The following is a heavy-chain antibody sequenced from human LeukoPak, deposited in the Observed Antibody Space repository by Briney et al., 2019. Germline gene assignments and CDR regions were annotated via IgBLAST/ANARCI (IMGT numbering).Heavy chain of an antibody. V-gene: IGHV1-18*01. J-gene: IGHJ4*02. D-gene: IGHD3-10*01. CDR3: ARARGSGSYYIDY. CDR1: GYTLTSYG. CDR2: ISAYNGDR. Sequence: ASVKVSCKASGYTLTSYGISWVRQAPGQGLEWMGWISAYNGDRNYAQKFQGRVTMTTDTLTTTVYMDLRSLRSDDTAVYYCARARGSGSYYIDYWGQGTLVTVSS.